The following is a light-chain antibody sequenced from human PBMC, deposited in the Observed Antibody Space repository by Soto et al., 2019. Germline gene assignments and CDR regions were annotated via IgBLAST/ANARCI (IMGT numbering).Light chain of an antibody. CDR1: QGISNW. J-gene: IGKJ4*01. Sequence: DIQMTQSPSTLPASVGDRVTITCRASQGISNWLAWYQQRPGKAPKLLIYDASNLESGVPSRFSGSGSVTELTLTVSSLQPDELATYYCQEYDTYPLTFGGGTKVEI. CDR2: DAS. V-gene: IGKV1-5*01. CDR3: QEYDTYPLT.